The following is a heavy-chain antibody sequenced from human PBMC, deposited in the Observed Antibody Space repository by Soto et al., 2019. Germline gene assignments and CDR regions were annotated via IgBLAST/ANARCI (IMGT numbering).Heavy chain of an antibody. Sequence: ASVKVSCKASGYTFTRYGISWVRQAPGQGLEWMGWISGYNGDTNYAQKVQGRVTMTTDTSTSTAYMELRSLTSDDTAVYYCARHRNFFDYWGQGTLVTVSS. CDR1: GYTFTRYG. CDR3: ARHRNFFDY. CDR2: ISGYNGDT. V-gene: IGHV1-18*01. J-gene: IGHJ4*02.